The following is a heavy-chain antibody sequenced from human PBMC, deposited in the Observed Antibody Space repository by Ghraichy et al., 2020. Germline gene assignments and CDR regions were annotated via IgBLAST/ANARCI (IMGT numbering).Heavy chain of an antibody. J-gene: IGHJ4*02. CDR2: IIPIFGTA. CDR1: GGTFSSYA. V-gene: IGHV1-69*01. D-gene: IGHD3-22*01. CDR3: ARRGYDSSGYLADYYFDY. Sequence: GGSLRLSCKASGGTFSSYAISWVRQAPGQGLEWMGGIIPIFGTANYAQKFQGRVTITADESTSTAYMELSSLRSEDTAVYYCARRGYDSSGYLADYYFDYWGQGTLVTVSS.